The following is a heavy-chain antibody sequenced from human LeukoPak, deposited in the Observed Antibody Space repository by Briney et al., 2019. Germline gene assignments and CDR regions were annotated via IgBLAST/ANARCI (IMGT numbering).Heavy chain of an antibody. D-gene: IGHD4-11*01. CDR1: GFTFSNYW. CDR3: ARGGYYSHSCFDY. V-gene: IGHV3-74*01. CDR2: INSDGSST. Sequence: GGSLRLSCAASGFTFSNYWMHWVRQAPGKGLVWVSHINSDGSSTNYADSVKGRFTISRDNAKNTLYLQINSLRAEDTAVYYCARGGYYSHSCFDYWGRGTLVTVSS. J-gene: IGHJ4*02.